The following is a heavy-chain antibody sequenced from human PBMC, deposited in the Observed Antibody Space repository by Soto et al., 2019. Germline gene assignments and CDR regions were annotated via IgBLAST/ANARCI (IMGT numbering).Heavy chain of an antibody. J-gene: IGHJ4*02. CDR1: GFTFSSYS. CDR3: ARDVRGCSGGSCYPLFVD. D-gene: IGHD2-15*01. CDR2: ISYDGSNK. Sequence: XGSLRLSFAASGFTFSSYSMHWVRQAPGKGLEWVAVISYDGSNKYYADSVKGRFTISRDNSKNTLYLQMNSLRAEDTAVYYCARDVRGCSGGSCYPLFVDWGQGTLVTVSS. V-gene: IGHV3-30-3*01.